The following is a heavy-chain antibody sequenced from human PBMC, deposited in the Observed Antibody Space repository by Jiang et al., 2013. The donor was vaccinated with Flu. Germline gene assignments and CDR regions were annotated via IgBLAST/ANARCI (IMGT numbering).Heavy chain of an antibody. Sequence: YHWNWIRQSPGRGVEWIGRINHSGRHRLQPSPPRVESPFRRHVQNQFSLKMRSVTAADTAVYYCARDDYYGSGIYIYYYHYFGMDVWGQGTTVTVSS. CDR1: YH. V-gene: IGHV4-34*01. CDR2: INHSGRH. CDR3: ARDDYYGSGIYIYYYHYFGMDV. J-gene: IGHJ6*02. D-gene: IGHD3-10*01.